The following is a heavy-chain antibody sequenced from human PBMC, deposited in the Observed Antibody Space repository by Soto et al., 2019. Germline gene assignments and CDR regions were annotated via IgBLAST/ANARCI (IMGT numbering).Heavy chain of an antibody. CDR3: ARVSYSGSSWFPFEY. CDR1: GYTFASYY. J-gene: IGHJ4*02. Sequence: ASVKVSCKASGYTFASYYMHWVRQAPGQGLEWMGIINPSGGSTTYAQKFQGRVTMTRDTSTSTVYMELSSLRSKDTAMYYCARVSYSGSSWFPFEYWGQGTLVTVSS. CDR2: INPSGGST. V-gene: IGHV1-46*01. D-gene: IGHD6-13*01.